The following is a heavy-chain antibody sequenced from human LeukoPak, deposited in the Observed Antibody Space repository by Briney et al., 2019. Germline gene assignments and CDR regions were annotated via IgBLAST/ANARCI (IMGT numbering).Heavy chain of an antibody. Sequence: GGSLRLSCAASGFTFSGYWMSWVRQAPGKGLEWVANIKQDGSEKYYVDSLKGRFTISRDNAKNSLYLQMTSLRAEDTAVYYCARELANWNGSWFDPWGQGTLVTVSS. D-gene: IGHD1-1*01. CDR3: ARELANWNGSWFDP. CDR1: GFTFSGYW. V-gene: IGHV3-7*01. J-gene: IGHJ5*02. CDR2: IKQDGSEK.